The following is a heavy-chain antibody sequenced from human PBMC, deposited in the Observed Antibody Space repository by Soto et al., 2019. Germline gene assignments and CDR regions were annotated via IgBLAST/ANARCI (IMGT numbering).Heavy chain of an antibody. Sequence: QVQLVESGGGVVQPGRSLRLSCAASGFTFNNYAMHWVRQAPGKGLEWVAIISNDGSDQTYVHSVKGRFTISRDNSKNTVYLQMNSLRPDDTAVYFCAQVCSLAYGFCLVSWGHGTLVNVSS. V-gene: IGHV3-30*03. CDR3: AQVCSLAYGFCLVS. CDR1: GFTFNNYA. J-gene: IGHJ4*01. CDR2: ISNDGSDQ. D-gene: IGHD2-15*01.